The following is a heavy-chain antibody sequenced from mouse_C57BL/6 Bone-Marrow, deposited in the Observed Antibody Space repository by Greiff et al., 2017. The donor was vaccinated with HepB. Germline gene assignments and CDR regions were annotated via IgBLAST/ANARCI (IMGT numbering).Heavy chain of an antibody. J-gene: IGHJ4*01. CDR3: ARITTVVDYYAMDY. D-gene: IGHD1-1*01. CDR2: INPYNGGT. CDR1: GYTFTDYY. V-gene: IGHV1-19*01. Sequence: EVQLQQSGPVLVKPGASVKMSCKASGYTFTDYYMNWVKQSHGKSLEWIGVINPYNGGTSYNQKFKGKATLTVDKSSSTAYMELNSLTSEDSAVYYSARITTVVDYYAMDYWGQGTSVTVSS.